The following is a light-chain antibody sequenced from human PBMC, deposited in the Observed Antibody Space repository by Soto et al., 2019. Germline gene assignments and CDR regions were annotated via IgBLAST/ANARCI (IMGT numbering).Light chain of an antibody. Sequence: DIQMTQSPSILSASVGDRVTITCRASQSISSWLAWYQQRPGKAPNLLIHTASTLKSGVPSRFIANGSGTEFTLTISSLQPDDFAVYYCQHYDFSSGLTFGGGTRVEI. CDR3: QHYDFSSGLT. V-gene: IGKV1-5*03. J-gene: IGKJ4*01. CDR2: TAS. CDR1: QSISSW.